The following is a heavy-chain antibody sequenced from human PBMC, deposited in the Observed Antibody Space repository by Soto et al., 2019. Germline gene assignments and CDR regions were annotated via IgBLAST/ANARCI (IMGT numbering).Heavy chain of an antibody. V-gene: IGHV1-69*06. D-gene: IGHD5-12*01. CDR2: IIPIFGTA. CDR1: GGTFSSYA. CDR3: ARDGGYDRKLDY. J-gene: IGHJ4*02. Sequence: SVKVSCKASGGTFSSYAISWVRQAPGQGLEWMGGIIPIFGTANYAQKFQGRVTITADKSTSTAYMELGSLRSEDTAVYYCARDGGYDRKLDYWGQGTLVTVSS.